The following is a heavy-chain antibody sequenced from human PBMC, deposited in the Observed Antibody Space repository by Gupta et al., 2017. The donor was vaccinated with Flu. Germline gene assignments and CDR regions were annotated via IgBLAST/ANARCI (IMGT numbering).Heavy chain of an antibody. V-gene: IGHV4-34*01. J-gene: IGHJ4*02. CDR1: GGSFSGYY. Sequence: QVQLQQWGAGLLKPSETLSLTCAVYGGSFSGYYWSWIRQPPGKGLEWIGEINHSGSTNYNPSLKSRVTIAVDTSKNQFSLKLSSVTAADTAVYYCARLKGVGARRWDYWGQGTLGTVSS. CDR3: ARLKGVGARRWDY. D-gene: IGHD1-26*01. CDR2: INHSGST.